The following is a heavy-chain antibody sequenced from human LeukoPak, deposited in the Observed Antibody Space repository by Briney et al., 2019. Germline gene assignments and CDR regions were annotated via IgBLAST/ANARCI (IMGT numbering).Heavy chain of an antibody. J-gene: IGHJ3*02. Sequence: PSETLSLTCTVSGGSISSSSYYWGWIRQPPGKGLEWIGSIYYSGSTYYNPSLKSRVTISVDTSKNQFSLKLSSVTAADTAVYYCARAHDYGDYVRAFDIWGQGTMVTVSS. CDR3: ARAHDYGDYVRAFDI. CDR2: IYYSGST. D-gene: IGHD4-17*01. V-gene: IGHV4-39*07. CDR1: GGSISSSSYY.